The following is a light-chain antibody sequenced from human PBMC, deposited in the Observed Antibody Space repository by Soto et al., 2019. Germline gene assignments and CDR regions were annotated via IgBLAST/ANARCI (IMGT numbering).Light chain of an antibody. CDR2: EVS. J-gene: IGLJ1*01. V-gene: IGLV2-8*01. CDR1: SDDVGGYNY. CDR3: CSHAGDNTYV. Sequence: QLVLTQPPSASGSLGQSVTISCTGTSDDVGGYNYVSWYQQHPGKAPKIMIYEVSKRPSGVPDRFSGSKSGNTASLTVSGLQAEDEAAYYCCSHAGDNTYVFGTGTKLTVL.